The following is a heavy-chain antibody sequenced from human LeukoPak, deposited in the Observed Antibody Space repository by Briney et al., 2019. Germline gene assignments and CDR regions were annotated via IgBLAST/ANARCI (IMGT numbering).Heavy chain of an antibody. CDR2: IKQDGSEK. CDR3: ARDDLGAVAGLDY. J-gene: IGHJ4*02. D-gene: IGHD6-19*01. V-gene: IGHV3-7*01. Sequence: GGSLRLSCAASGFTFSSYWMSWVRQAPGKGLEWVANIKQDGSEKYYVDSVKGRFTISRDNAKNSLYLQMNSLRAEDTAVYYCARDDLGAVAGLDYWGQGTLVTVSS. CDR1: GFTFSSYW.